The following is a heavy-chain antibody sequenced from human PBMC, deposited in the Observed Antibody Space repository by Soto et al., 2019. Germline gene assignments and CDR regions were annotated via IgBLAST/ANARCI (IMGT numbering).Heavy chain of an antibody. V-gene: IGHV3-23*01. CDR1: GFTFNTYT. Sequence: PVGSLRLSCVASGFTFNTYTMGWARQAPGSGLECVSFISAGGENTYSSDSVRGRFAISRDNSMNTVYLQMDSLRAEDTAVYYCGKEWNYYGPGKKGQSYGMAVGGQGPTVTVSS. J-gene: IGHJ6*02. CDR2: ISAGGENT. D-gene: IGHD3-10*01. CDR3: GKEWNYYGPGKKGQSYGMAV.